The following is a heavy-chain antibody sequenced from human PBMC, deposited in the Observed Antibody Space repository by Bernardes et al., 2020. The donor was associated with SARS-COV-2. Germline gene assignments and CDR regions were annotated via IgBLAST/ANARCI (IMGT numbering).Heavy chain of an antibody. J-gene: IGHJ3*02. Sequence: ASVKVSCKASGYTFTGYYMHWVRQAPGQGLEWMGWINPNSGGTNYAQKFQGRVTMTRDTSISTAYMELSRLRSDDTAVYYCAREPLYCSSTSCPSGAFDIWGQGTMVTVSS. CDR3: AREPLYCSSTSCPSGAFDI. D-gene: IGHD2-2*01. V-gene: IGHV1-2*02. CDR1: GYTFTGYY. CDR2: INPNSGGT.